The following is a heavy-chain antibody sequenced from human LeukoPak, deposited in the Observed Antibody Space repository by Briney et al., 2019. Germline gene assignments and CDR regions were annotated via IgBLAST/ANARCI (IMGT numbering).Heavy chain of an antibody. CDR3: ARGVYRYQDY. J-gene: IGHJ4*02. V-gene: IGHV4-34*01. CDR1: GGSFSGYY. CDR2: INHSGST. Sequence: SETLSFTCAVYGGSFSGYYWSWIRQPPGKGLEWIGEINHSGSTNYNPSLKSRVTISVDTSKNQFSLKLSSVTAADTAVYYCARGVYRYQDYWGQGTLVTVSS. D-gene: IGHD2-8*01.